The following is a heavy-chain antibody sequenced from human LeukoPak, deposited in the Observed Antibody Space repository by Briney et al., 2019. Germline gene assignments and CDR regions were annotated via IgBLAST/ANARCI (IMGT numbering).Heavy chain of an antibody. CDR1: RFTFRSYG. J-gene: IGHJ4*02. V-gene: IGHV3-30*02. Sequence: QPGGSLRLSCAASRFTFRSYGMHWVRQAPGKGLEWVAFIRYDGSNKYYADSVKGRFTISRDNSKNTLYLQMNTLRADDTAVYYCAKDHGSSDWYYFDYWGQGTLVTVSS. D-gene: IGHD6-13*01. CDR3: AKDHGSSDWYYFDY. CDR2: IRYDGSNK.